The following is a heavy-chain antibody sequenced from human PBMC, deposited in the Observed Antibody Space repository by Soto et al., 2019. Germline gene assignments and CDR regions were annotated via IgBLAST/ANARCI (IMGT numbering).Heavy chain of an antibody. CDR2: IYYSGST. V-gene: IGHV4-59*01. CDR1: GGSISSYY. J-gene: IGHJ5*02. Sequence: ASETLSLTCTVSGGSISSYYWSWIRQPPGKGLEWIGYIYYSGSTNYNPSLKSRVTISVDTSKNQFSLKLSSVTAADTAVYYCARSYNLESWFDPWGQGTLVTVSS. D-gene: IGHD3-3*01. CDR3: ARSYNLESWFDP.